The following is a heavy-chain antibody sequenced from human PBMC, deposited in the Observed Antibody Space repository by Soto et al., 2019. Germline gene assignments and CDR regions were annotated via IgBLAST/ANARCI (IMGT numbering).Heavy chain of an antibody. CDR2: INYRGTT. J-gene: IGHJ6*02. Sequence: PSETLSLTCTVSGGSISSTSDYWGWIRQPPGKGLGWIGSINYRGTTYYNPSLKSRVTMSVDTSKNHFYLTLTSATAADTAVYFCARGGSEGGLDVWGQGTTVTVSS. CDR1: GGSISSTSDY. CDR3: ARGGSEGGLDV. V-gene: IGHV4-39*02. D-gene: IGHD3-10*01.